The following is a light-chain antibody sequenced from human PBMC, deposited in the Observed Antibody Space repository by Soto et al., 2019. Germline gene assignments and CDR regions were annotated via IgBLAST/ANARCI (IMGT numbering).Light chain of an antibody. CDR1: QSVSSY. Sequence: EIVLTQSPATLSLSPGERATLSCRASQSVSSYLAWYQQRPGQAPRLLIYDTSNRATGIPPRFSGSGSGTDFTLTINSLEPEDVAVYYCQQRSNWPVFSFGPGTKLEIK. V-gene: IGKV3-11*01. CDR3: QQRSNWPVFS. CDR2: DTS. J-gene: IGKJ2*03.